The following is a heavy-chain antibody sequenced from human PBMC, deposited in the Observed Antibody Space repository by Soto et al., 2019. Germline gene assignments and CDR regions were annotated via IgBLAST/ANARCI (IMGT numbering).Heavy chain of an antibody. V-gene: IGHV4-31*03. D-gene: IGHD3-10*01. Sequence: PSETLSLTCTVSGGSISSGGYYWSWIRQHPGKGLEWIGYIYYSGSTYYNPSLKSRVTISVDTSKNQFSLKLSSVTAADTAVYYCARDGSGRYYNTQTSYGMDVWGQGTTVTVS. J-gene: IGHJ6*02. CDR2: IYYSGST. CDR1: GGSISSGGYY. CDR3: ARDGSGRYYNTQTSYGMDV.